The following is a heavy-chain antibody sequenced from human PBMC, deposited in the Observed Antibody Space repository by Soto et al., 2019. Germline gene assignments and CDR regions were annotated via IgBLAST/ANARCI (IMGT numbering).Heavy chain of an antibody. CDR3: AREYAPGSPNYDY. D-gene: IGHD3-10*01. CDR1: GFTFSDYS. CDR2: LTRRGNI. V-gene: IGHV3-23*01. J-gene: IGHJ4*02. Sequence: EVQLLESAGGLVQPGGSLRLSCAASGFTFSDYSMSWVRQAPGRGLEWVSTLTRRGNIYYADSVKGRFTISRDNSKSTLYLQMDSLRAEDTALYYCAREYAPGSPNYDYWGLGTLVTVSS.